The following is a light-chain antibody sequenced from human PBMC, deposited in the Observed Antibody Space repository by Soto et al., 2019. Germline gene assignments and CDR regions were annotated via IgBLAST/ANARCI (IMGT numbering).Light chain of an antibody. V-gene: IGKV3-15*01. CDR3: QQYSNWPPAIT. CDR1: ETVSTN. CDR2: GSS. Sequence: EIVPAPSPAPLSVSPLERAPLSCRAPETVSTNLAWFQRKAGQPPRLLIYGSSTRATGVPDRFSGSGSGTEFALIISSLQSEDVAVYYCQQYSNWPPAITFGQGTRLEIK. J-gene: IGKJ5*01.